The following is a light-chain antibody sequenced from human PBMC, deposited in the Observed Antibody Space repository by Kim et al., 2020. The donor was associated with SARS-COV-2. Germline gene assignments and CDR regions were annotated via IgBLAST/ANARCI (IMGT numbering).Light chain of an antibody. CDR1: SSNIGAGYD. J-gene: IGLJ3*02. V-gene: IGLV1-40*01. CDR2: ANT. CDR3: QSYDSSLSGSV. Sequence: RVSISCTGSSSNIGAGYDVHWYKQRPGTAPKLLIFANTNRPSGVPDRFSASKSGTSASLAITGLQAEDESDYYCQSYDSSLSGSVFGGGTKLTVL.